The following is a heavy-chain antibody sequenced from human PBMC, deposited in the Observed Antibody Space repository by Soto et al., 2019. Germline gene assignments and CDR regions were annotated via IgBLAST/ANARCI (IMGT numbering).Heavy chain of an antibody. J-gene: IGHJ6*02. CDR1: GFTFSSYA. D-gene: IGHD3-10*01. CDR2: ISYDGSNK. CDR3: ARGPGGYYGIDV. V-gene: IGHV3-30-3*01. Sequence: QVQLVESGGGVVQPGRSLRLSCAASGFTFSSYAMHWVRQAPGKGLEWVADISYDGSNKYYADSVKGRFTISRDNSKNTLYVQMNSLRAEDTAVYYCARGPGGYYGIDVWGQGTTVTVSS.